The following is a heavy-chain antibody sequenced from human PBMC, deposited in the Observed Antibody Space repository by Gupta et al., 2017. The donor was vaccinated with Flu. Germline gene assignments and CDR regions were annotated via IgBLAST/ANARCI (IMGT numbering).Heavy chain of an antibody. V-gene: IGHV3-11*01. CDR3: ARQSYDAFEL. J-gene: IGHJ3*01. Sequence: QVQLVESGGGLVKPGGSLRLSCAGSGLIFSDNYMSWIRQAPGKGLEWISYIRSSGRIIYYSDSVKGRFTISRDNAKNSLYLHMNSLRAEDTAVYYCARQSYDAFELWGQGTMVIVSA. D-gene: IGHD3-10*01. CDR2: IRSSGRII. CDR1: GLIFSDNY.